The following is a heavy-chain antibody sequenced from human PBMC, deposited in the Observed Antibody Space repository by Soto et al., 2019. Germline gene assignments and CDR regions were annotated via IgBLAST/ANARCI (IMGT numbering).Heavy chain of an antibody. Sequence: ASVKVSCKASGYTFTSYGISWVRQAPGQGLEWMGWISAYNGNTNYTQKLQGRVTMTTDTSTSTAYMELRSLRSDDTAVYYCARDIVATIKLHYGDYQFDYWGQGTLVTVSS. V-gene: IGHV1-18*01. CDR3: ARDIVATIKLHYGDYQFDY. J-gene: IGHJ4*02. D-gene: IGHD5-12*01. CDR2: ISAYNGNT. CDR1: GYTFTSYG.